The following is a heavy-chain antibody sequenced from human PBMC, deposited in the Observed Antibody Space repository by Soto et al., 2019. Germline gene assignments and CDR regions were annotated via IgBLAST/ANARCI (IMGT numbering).Heavy chain of an antibody. CDR3: TRVRMGIQLWLSVDY. CDR1: GFTFGDYA. J-gene: IGHJ4*02. D-gene: IGHD5-18*01. V-gene: IGHV3-49*03. CDR2: IRSKAYGGTT. Sequence: GGSLRLSCTASGFTFGDYAMSWFRQAPGKGLEWVGFIRSKAYGGTTEYAASVKGRFTISRDDSKSIAYLQTNSLKTEDTAVYYCTRVRMGIQLWLSVDYWGQGTLVTVSS.